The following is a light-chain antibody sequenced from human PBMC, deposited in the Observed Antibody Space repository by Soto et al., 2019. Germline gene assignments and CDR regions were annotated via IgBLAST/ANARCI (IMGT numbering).Light chain of an antibody. CDR3: QQYNSWPPLT. V-gene: IGKV3-15*01. Sequence: EIVMTQSPATLSVSPGERATLSCRASQSVSSNLAWYQQKPGQAPRLLIYGASTRATGIPARFSGSGSGTEFTLTISSLQSEDLAVYYCQQYNSWPPLTFGGGTKVKIK. J-gene: IGKJ4*01. CDR1: QSVSSN. CDR2: GAS.